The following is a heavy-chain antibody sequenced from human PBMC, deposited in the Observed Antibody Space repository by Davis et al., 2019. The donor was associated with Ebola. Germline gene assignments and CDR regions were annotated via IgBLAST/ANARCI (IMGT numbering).Heavy chain of an antibody. CDR3: ARASIRYCSGGSCYSVPPGNWFDP. CDR2: INPSGGST. CDR1: GYTFTSYY. J-gene: IGHJ5*02. D-gene: IGHD2-15*01. V-gene: IGHV1-46*01. Sequence: ASVTVSCKASGYTFTSYYMHWVRQAPGQGLEWMGIINPSGGSTSYAQKFQGRVTMTRDTSTSTVYMELSSLRSEDTAVYYCARASIRYCSGGSCYSVPPGNWFDPWGQGTLVTVSS.